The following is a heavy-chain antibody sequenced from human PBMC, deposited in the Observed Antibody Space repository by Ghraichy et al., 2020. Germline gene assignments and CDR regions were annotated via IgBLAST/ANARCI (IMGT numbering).Heavy chain of an antibody. Sequence: GGSLRLSCAASGFTFSSHAMSWVRQAPGKGLEWVSSISGSGAGTYYADSVKGRFTISRDNSKNTLYLQMNSLRAEDTAVYYCAKVLFRPANHHYYYGMDVWGQGTTVTVSS. CDR1: GFTFSSHA. CDR3: AKVLFRPANHHYYYGMDV. CDR2: ISGSGAGT. J-gene: IGHJ6*02. D-gene: IGHD1-14*01. V-gene: IGHV3-23*01.